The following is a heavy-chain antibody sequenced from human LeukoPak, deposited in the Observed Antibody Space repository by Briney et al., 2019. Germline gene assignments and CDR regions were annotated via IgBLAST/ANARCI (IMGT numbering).Heavy chain of an antibody. CDR2: IYYSGST. V-gene: IGHV4-30-4*08. CDR1: GGSISSGDYY. CDR3: ARDLTGTSLFDY. D-gene: IGHD1-7*01. Sequence: SQTLSLTCTVSGGSISSGDYYWSWIRQPPGKGLEWIGYIYYSGSTYYNPSLKSRVTISVDTSKNQFSLKLSSVTVADTAVYYCARDLTGTSLFDYWGQGTLVTVSS. J-gene: IGHJ4*02.